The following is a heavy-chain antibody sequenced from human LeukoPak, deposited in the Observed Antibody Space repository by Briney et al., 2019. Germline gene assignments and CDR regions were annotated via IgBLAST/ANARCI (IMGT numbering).Heavy chain of an antibody. Sequence: GESLKISCKVSGYSFPSYWITWVRQVPGKGLEWMGRIAPSDSYTNYNPSFEGHVTMSVEKSITTVYLQWSSLKASDTAMYYCARQAYCGGDCYFDYWGQGTLVTVSS. D-gene: IGHD2-21*02. V-gene: IGHV5-10-1*01. CDR3: ARQAYCGGDCYFDY. CDR2: IAPSDSYT. J-gene: IGHJ4*02. CDR1: GYSFPSYW.